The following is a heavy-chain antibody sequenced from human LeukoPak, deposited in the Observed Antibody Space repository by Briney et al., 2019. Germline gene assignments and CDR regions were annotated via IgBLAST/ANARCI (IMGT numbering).Heavy chain of an antibody. CDR2: INHSGST. D-gene: IGHD3-10*01. V-gene: IGHV4-34*01. CDR3: ARALYYYGSGSYYSPEYFQH. CDR1: GGSFSGYY. Sequence: TSETLPLTCAVYGGSFSGYYWSWIRQPPGKGLEWIGEINHSGSTNYNPSLKSRVTISVDTSKNQFSLKLSSVTAADTAVYYCARALYYYGSGSYYSPEYFQHWGQGTLVTVSS. J-gene: IGHJ1*01.